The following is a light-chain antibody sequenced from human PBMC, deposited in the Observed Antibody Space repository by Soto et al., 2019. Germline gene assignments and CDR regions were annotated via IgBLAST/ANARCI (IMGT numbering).Light chain of an antibody. CDR2: DAA. CDR1: QSVSSSY. CDR3: RQYCSSPLT. J-gene: IGKJ4*01. Sequence: DIVLTQSPGTLSLSPGERATLSCRASQSVSSSYLSWYQQKPGGTPRLLIYDAACRATGIPDRFSGSGSGTDFTLTISRLEPEDFSVNYCRQYCSSPLTFGGGTKVHIK. V-gene: IGKV3-20*01.